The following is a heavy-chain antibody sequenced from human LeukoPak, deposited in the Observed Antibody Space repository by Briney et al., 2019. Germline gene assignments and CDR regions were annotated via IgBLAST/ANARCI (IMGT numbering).Heavy chain of an antibody. D-gene: IGHD3-22*01. J-gene: IGHJ4*02. V-gene: IGHV1-2*04. CDR1: GYTFTSYY. CDR3: ARGGYDLDY. CDR2: INPFSGGT. Sequence: GASVKVSCKASGYTFTSYYMHWVRQAPGQGLEWMGWINPFSGGTKYAQKFQGWVTMTRDTSISTAYMELSRLTSDDTAVYYCARGGYDLDYWGQGTLVTVSS.